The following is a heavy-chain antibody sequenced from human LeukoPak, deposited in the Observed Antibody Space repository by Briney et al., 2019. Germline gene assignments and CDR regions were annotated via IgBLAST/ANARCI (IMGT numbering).Heavy chain of an antibody. Sequence: PSETLSLTCAVSGGSISSSNWWSWVRRPPGKGLEWIGEIYHSGSTNYNPSLKSRVTISVDKSKNQFSLKLSSVTAADTAVYYCARVRSSSWYGTHDAFDIWGQGTMVTVSS. CDR2: IYHSGST. CDR1: GGSISSSNW. D-gene: IGHD6-13*01. J-gene: IGHJ3*02. CDR3: ARVRSSSWYGTHDAFDI. V-gene: IGHV4-4*02.